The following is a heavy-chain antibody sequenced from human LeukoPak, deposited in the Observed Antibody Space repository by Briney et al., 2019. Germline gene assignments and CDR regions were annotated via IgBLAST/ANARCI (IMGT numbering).Heavy chain of an antibody. CDR3: AKELYPPSSYYYDSSLDY. CDR1: GFKFTTFA. CDR2: ITGSGYYT. J-gene: IGHJ4*02. D-gene: IGHD3-22*01. V-gene: IGHV3-23*01. Sequence: PGGSLRLSCAASGFKFTTFAMTWVRQAPGKGLEWVSTITGSGYYTYYADSVKGRFTVSRDNSKNTLYLQMNSLRAEDTAVYYCAKELYPPSSYYYDSSLDYWGQGTLVTVSS.